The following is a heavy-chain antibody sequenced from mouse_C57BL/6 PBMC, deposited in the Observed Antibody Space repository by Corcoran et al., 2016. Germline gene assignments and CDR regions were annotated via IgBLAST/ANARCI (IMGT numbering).Heavy chain of an antibody. CDR1: GYTFTDYY. CDR3: ARRGNKYYFDY. J-gene: IGHJ2*01. V-gene: IGHV1-26*01. D-gene: IGHD2-1*01. CDR2: INPNNGGT. Sequence: EVQLQQSGPELVKPGASVKISCKASGYTFTDYYMNWVKQSHGKSLEWIGDINPNNGGTSYNQKFKGKDTLTVDKSSSTAYMELRSLTSEDSAVYYCARRGNKYYFDYWGQGTTLTVSS.